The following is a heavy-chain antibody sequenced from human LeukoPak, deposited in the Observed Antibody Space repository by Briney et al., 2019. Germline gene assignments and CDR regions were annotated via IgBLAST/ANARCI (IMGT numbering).Heavy chain of an antibody. D-gene: IGHD2-15*01. CDR2: INSDGSST. Sequence: GGSLRLSCAASGFTFSSYWMHWVRQAPGKGLVWVSRINSDGSSTSYADSVKGRFTISRDNAKNTLYLQMNSLRAEDTAVYYCARARGYWDWYFDLWGRGTLATVSS. CDR3: ARARGYWDWYFDL. J-gene: IGHJ2*01. V-gene: IGHV3-74*01. CDR1: GFTFSSYW.